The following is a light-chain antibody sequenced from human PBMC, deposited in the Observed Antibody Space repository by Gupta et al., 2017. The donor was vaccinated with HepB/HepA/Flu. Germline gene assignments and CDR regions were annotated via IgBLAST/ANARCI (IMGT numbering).Light chain of an antibody. CDR3: QQTNSFPRT. J-gene: IGKJ1*01. CDR2: AAS. CDR1: QGISTW. V-gene: IGKV1-12*01. Sequence: DIQMTQSPSYVAASVGDRGTITCRASQGISTWLAWYQQKPGKAPKVLIYAASTLQSGVPPRFSGSGSGTDFTLTISSLQPDDFATYYCQQTNSFPRTFGQGTKVEIK.